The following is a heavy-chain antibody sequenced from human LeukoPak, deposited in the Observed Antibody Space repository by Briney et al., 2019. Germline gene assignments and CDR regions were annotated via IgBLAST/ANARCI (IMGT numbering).Heavy chain of an antibody. D-gene: IGHD3-22*01. V-gene: IGHV3-73*01. CDR1: GFTFSDFA. CDR2: IRSKANNYAT. CDR3: TTRNYYDTSGYPQDYFDH. J-gene: IGHJ4*02. Sequence: QPGGSLKLSCAASGFTFSDFAMHWVRQAAGKGLEWVGRIRSKANNYATEYAASVKGRLTISRDDSKNTAYLQMNSLKTEDTAVYYCTTRNYYDTSGYPQDYFDHWGQGTLVTVPS.